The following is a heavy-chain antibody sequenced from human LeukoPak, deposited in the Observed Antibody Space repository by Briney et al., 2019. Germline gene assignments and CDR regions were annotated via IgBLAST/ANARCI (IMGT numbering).Heavy chain of an antibody. CDR1: GDSVSSNTAG. V-gene: IGHV6-1*01. CDR2: TYYRSKWLY. D-gene: IGHD4-17*01. CDR3: TRQYGYFDF. Sequence: SQTLSLTCAISGDSVSSNTAGWNWVRQSPSRRLEWLGRTYYRSKWLYDYAVSVRGRITISPDTSKNQFSLQLKSVTPEDTAVYYCTRQYGYFDFWGQGTLVTVSS. J-gene: IGHJ4*02.